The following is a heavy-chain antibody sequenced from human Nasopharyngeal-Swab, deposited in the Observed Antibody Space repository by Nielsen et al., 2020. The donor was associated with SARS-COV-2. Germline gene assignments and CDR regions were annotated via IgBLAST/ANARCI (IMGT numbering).Heavy chain of an antibody. V-gene: IGHV3-11*01. Sequence: GESLKISCAASGFTFSDYYMSWIRQAPGKGLEWVSYISSSGSTIYYADSVKGRFTISRDNAKNSLYLQMNSLRPEDTGLYYCAKEMFKFGSGVSSDGFDVWGQGTMVTVSS. J-gene: IGHJ3*01. CDR3: AKEMFKFGSGVSSDGFDV. CDR2: ISSSGSTI. CDR1: GFTFSDYY. D-gene: IGHD3-10*01.